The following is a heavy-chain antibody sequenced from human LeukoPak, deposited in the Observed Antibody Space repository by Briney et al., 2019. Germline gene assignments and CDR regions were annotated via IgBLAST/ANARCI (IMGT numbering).Heavy chain of an antibody. J-gene: IGHJ4*02. CDR3: ARRLSTDCIGDACDRSFDY. V-gene: IGHV5-51*01. D-gene: IGHD5/OR15-5a*01. Sequence: GESLKISCKDFGYTFTRHWIGWVRQMPGKGLEWMGIIYPGDSDTRYSPSFQGQVTISADRSITTAYLQWTNLKASDTAMYFCARRLSTDCIGDACDRSFDYWGQGTLVSVSS. CDR1: GYTFTRHW. CDR2: IYPGDSDT.